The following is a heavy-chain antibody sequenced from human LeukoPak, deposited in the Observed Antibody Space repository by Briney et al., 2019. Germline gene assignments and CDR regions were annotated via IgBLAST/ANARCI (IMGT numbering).Heavy chain of an antibody. V-gene: IGHV3-13*01. CDR1: GFTFRSYD. D-gene: IGHD6-13*01. CDR3: ARAAYSSTWYSRYFDL. Sequence: PGGSLRLSCAASGFTFRSYDMHSVPQATGKGLEWVSGIGTAGEIYYPGSVKGRFTISRENAKHSLYLQMNSLRAGDTAVYYCARAAYSSTWYSRYFDLWGRGTLATVSS. CDR2: IGTAGEI. J-gene: IGHJ2*01.